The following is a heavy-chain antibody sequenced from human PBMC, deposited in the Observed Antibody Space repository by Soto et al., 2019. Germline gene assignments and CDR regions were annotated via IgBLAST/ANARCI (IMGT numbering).Heavy chain of an antibody. J-gene: IGHJ6*02. CDR3: ARSGPCCGGVVWGKNYYDGLDV. CDR1: GGSFSGYY. V-gene: IGHV4-34*01. Sequence: SETLSLTRAVYGGSFSGYYWNWIRQPPGKGLERIVEINHSGSTNYNPSLKSRVTISVDTSKNQFCLKRSSVTAADTAVYYCARSGPCCGGVVWGKNYYDGLDVLGQGSTV. D-gene: IGHD3-3*01. CDR2: INHSGST.